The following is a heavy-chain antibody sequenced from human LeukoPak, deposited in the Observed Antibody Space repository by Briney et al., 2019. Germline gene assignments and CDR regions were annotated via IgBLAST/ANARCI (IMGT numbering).Heavy chain of an antibody. CDR1: GYTFTSYG. CDR2: INAGNGNT. D-gene: IGHD3-9*01. J-gene: IGHJ4*02. Sequence: ASVKVSCKASGYTFTSYGISWVRQAPGQRLEWMGWINAGNGNTKYSQKFQGRVTITRDTSASTAYMELSSLRSEDTAVYYCARDEHVLRYFDWLSASYFDYWGQGTLVTVSS. CDR3: ARDEHVLRYFDWLSASYFDY. V-gene: IGHV1-3*01.